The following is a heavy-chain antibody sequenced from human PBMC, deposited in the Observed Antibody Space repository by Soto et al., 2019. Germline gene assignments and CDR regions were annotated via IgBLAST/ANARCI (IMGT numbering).Heavy chain of an antibody. V-gene: IGHV3-33*01. CDR1: GFTFSSYG. Sequence: PGGSLRLSCAASGFTFSSYGMHWVRQAPGKGLEWVAVIWYDGSNKYYADSVKGRFTISRDNSKNTLYLQMNSLRAEDTAVYYCARPKTDSGDSVFDPRGQGTLVPVSS. D-gene: IGHD4-17*01. CDR3: ARPKTDSGDSVFDP. CDR2: IWYDGSNK. J-gene: IGHJ5*02.